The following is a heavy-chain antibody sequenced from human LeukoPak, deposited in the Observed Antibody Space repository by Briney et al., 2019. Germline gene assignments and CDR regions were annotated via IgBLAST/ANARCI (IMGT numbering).Heavy chain of an antibody. CDR3: ARSPQTTRYFDY. J-gene: IGHJ4*02. Sequence: VASVKVSCKASGGTFSSYAISWVRQAPGQGLEWMGRIIPILAIANYAQKFQGRVTITADKSTSTAYMELSSLRSEDTAVYYCARSPQTTRYFDYWGQGTLVAVSS. V-gene: IGHV1-69*04. D-gene: IGHD4-17*01. CDR2: IIPILAIA. CDR1: GGTFSSYA.